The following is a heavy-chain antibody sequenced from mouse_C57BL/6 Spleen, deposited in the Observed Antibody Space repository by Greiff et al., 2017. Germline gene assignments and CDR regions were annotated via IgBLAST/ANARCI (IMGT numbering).Heavy chain of an antibody. Sequence: QVQLQQSGAELARPGASVKLSCKASGYTFTSYGISWVKQRTGQGLEWIGEIYPRSGNTYYTEKFKGKATLTADKSSSTAYMELRSLTSEDSAVYFCAREGNYDYDWFAYWGQGTLVTVSA. CDR3: AREGNYDYDWFAY. CDR2: IYPRSGNT. D-gene: IGHD2-4*01. J-gene: IGHJ3*01. CDR1: GYTFTSYG. V-gene: IGHV1-81*01.